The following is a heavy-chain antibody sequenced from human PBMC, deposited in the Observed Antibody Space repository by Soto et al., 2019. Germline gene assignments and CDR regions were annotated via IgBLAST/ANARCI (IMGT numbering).Heavy chain of an antibody. J-gene: IGHJ5*02. CDR2: IIPIFGTA. CDR3: AREETDRNLGYCSSTSCYPWFDP. V-gene: IGHV1-69*13. CDR1: GGTFSSYA. D-gene: IGHD2-2*01. Sequence: SVTVSCKASGGTFSSYAISWVRQAPGQGLEWMGGIIPIFGTANYAQKFQGRVTITADESTSTAYMELSSLRSEDTAVYYCAREETDRNLGYCSSTSCYPWFDPWGQGTLVTVSS.